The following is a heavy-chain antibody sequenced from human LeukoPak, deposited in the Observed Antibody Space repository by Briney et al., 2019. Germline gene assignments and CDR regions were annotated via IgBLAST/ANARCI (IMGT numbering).Heavy chain of an antibody. CDR1: GGSISSGDYY. CDR3: ARGRRPSIELPDY. V-gene: IGHV4-30-4*01. Sequence: TLSLTCTVSGGSISSGDYYWSWIRQPPGKGLEWIGYIYYSGSTYYNPSLKSRVTISVDTSKNQFSLKLSSVTAADTAVYYCARGRRPSIELPDYWGQGTLDTLPS. D-gene: IGHD2/OR15-2a*01. CDR2: IYYSGST. J-gene: IGHJ4*02.